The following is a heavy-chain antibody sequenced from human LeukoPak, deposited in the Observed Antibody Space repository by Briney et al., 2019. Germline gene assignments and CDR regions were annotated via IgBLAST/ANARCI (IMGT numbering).Heavy chain of an antibody. D-gene: IGHD6-19*01. Sequence: GGSLRLSCVASGLTFSSYEMNWLRQSPGKGLEWVSYISGSGTTMYYADSVKGRLTISRDNAKNSLYLQMNSLRAEDTAIYYCARSVQWLPYWGQGTLVTVSS. CDR1: GLTFSSYE. CDR2: ISGSGTTM. CDR3: ARSVQWLPY. V-gene: IGHV3-48*03. J-gene: IGHJ4*02.